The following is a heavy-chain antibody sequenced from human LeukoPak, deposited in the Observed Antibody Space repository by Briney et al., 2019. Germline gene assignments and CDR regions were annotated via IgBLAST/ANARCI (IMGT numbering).Heavy chain of an antibody. D-gene: IGHD2-21*02. J-gene: IGHJ4*02. CDR3: ARGGLGVTPFDY. Sequence: GGSLRLSCGASGFTFSRYGMNWVRQAPGKGLEWVSYISITSSSTIYYADSLKGRFTISRDDAKNSLYLQMNSLRAEDTAIYYCARGGLGVTPFDYWGQGTLVTVSS. CDR1: GFTFSRYG. CDR2: ISITSSSTI. V-gene: IGHV3-48*04.